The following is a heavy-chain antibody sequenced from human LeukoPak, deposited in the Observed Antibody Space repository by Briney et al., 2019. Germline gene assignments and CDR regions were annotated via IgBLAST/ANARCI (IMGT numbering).Heavy chain of an antibody. J-gene: IGHJ4*02. CDR1: GGSFSGYY. V-gene: IGHV4-34*01. D-gene: IGHD2-2*02. Sequence: PSETLSLTCAVYGGSFSGYYWSWIRQPPGKGLEWIGEINHSGSTNYNPSLKSRVTISVDTSKNQFSLKLSSVTAADTAVYYCARGAAGGIVVVPAAIYFDYWGQGTLVTVSS. CDR3: ARGAAGGIVVVPAAIYFDY. CDR2: INHSGST.